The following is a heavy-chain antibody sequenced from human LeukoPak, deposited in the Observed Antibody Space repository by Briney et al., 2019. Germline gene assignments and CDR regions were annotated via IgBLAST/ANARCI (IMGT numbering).Heavy chain of an antibody. J-gene: IGHJ5*02. CDR1: GYTFNDYY. CDR3: ARGSEVVITLAGDNWFDP. D-gene: IGHD3-22*01. CDR2: ISAYNGNT. Sequence: VASVKVSCKASGYTFNDYYMHWVRQAPGQGLERMGWISAYNGNTNYAQKLQGRVTMTTDTSTSTAYMELRSLRSDDTAVYYCARGSEVVITLAGDNWFDPWGQGTLVTVSS. V-gene: IGHV1-18*04.